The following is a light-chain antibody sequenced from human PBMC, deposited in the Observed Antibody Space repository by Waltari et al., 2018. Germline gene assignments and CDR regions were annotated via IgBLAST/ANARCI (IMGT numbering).Light chain of an antibody. V-gene: IGKV1-39*01. J-gene: IGKJ2*01. CDR2: AAS. CDR3: QQSYSTPMYT. CDR1: QSISSY. Sequence: DIQMTQSPSSLPASVGDRVTITCRASQSISSYLNWYQQKQGKAPKLLIYAASSLQSGVPSRFSGSGSGTDFTLTISSLQPEDFATYYCQQSYSTPMYTFGQGTKLEIK.